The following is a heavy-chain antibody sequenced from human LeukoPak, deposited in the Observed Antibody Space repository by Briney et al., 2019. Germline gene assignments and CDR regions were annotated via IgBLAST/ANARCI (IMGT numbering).Heavy chain of an antibody. Sequence: GGSLRLSCAASGFTFSSYDMSWVRQGPGKGLEWVSAISGSGGSTYFADSLKGRFTISRDNSKNTVYLQMNSLRAEDTAVYYCAKDRASGTYFDYWDQGALVTVSS. CDR2: ISGSGGST. CDR3: AKDRASGTYFDY. J-gene: IGHJ4*02. V-gene: IGHV3-23*01. CDR1: GFTFSSYD. D-gene: IGHD1-26*01.